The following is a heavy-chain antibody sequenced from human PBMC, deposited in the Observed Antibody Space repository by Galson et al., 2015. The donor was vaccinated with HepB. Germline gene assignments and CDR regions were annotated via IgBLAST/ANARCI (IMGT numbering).Heavy chain of an antibody. CDR3: ARDRRIAVAGTPAYYYYGMDV. D-gene: IGHD6-19*01. J-gene: IGHJ6*02. V-gene: IGHV7-4-1*02. CDR2: INTNTGNP. CDR1: GYTFTSYA. Sequence: SVKVSCKASGYTFTSYAMNWVRQAPGQGLEWMGWINTNTGNPTYAQGFTGRFVFSLDTSDSTAYLQISSLKAEDTAVYYCARDRRIAVAGTPAYYYYGMDVWGQGTTVTVSS.